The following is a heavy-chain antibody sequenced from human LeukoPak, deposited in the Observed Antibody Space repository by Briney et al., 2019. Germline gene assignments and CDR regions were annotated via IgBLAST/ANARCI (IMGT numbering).Heavy chain of an antibody. V-gene: IGHV3-53*01. J-gene: IGHJ5*02. CDR3: ARDAPQVPAAGVLAS. Sequence: GGSLRLSCAASKFTFSSYFMSWVRQAPGKGLEWVSVMYSGGDTYYANSVKGRFTFSRDISKNTLYLQMSGLRTEDTAMYYCARDAPQVPAAGVLASWGRGTLVTVSS. CDR1: KFTFSSYF. D-gene: IGHD6-13*01. CDR2: MYSGGDT.